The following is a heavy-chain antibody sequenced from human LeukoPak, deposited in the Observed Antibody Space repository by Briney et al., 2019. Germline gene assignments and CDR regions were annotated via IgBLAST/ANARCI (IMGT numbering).Heavy chain of an antibody. CDR2: ISYDGSNK. CDR3: ARGREGSWSFDY. CDR1: GFTFSSYA. Sequence: RTGGSLRLSCAASGFTFSSYAMHWVRQAPGKGLEWVAVISYDGSNKYYADSVKGRFTISRDNSKNTLYLQMNSLRAEDTAVYYCARGREGSWSFDYWGQGTLVTVSS. J-gene: IGHJ4*02. D-gene: IGHD3-10*01. V-gene: IGHV3-30*04.